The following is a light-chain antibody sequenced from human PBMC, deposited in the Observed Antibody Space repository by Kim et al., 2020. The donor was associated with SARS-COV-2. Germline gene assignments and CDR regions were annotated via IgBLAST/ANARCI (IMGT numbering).Light chain of an antibody. CDR3: QQSFGIPLT. Sequence: DIQMTQSPSSLSASVGDRVTITCRASQSISTSLNWYQQKPGKAPNFLIYAASSLQSGVPSRFSGSGSGTDFTLTISSLQPEDFATYYCQQSFGIPLTFGGGTKVDIK. CDR2: AAS. J-gene: IGKJ4*01. V-gene: IGKV1-39*01. CDR1: QSISTS.